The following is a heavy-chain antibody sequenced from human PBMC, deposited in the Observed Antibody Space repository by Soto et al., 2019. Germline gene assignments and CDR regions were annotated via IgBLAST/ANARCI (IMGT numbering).Heavy chain of an antibody. Sequence: EVQVLESGGGLVQPGGSLRLSCVASGFTFSNYAMTWVRQAPGKGMEWVSAIRGNGGETFYADSVKGRFTISRDNSKNTLYLQMNSLRAEDTAVYHCAKGDQERQWVFIHNWGQGTLVTVSS. CDR2: IRGNGGET. CDR3: AKGDQERQWVFIHN. J-gene: IGHJ4*02. CDR1: GFTFSNYA. V-gene: IGHV3-23*01. D-gene: IGHD6-13*01.